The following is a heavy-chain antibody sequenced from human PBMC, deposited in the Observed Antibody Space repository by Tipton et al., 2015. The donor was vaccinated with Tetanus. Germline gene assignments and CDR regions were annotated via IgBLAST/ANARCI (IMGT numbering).Heavy chain of an antibody. V-gene: IGHV3-74*01. CDR1: GFTFSSYW. Sequence: SLRLSCAASGFTFSSYWMHWVRQAPGKGLVWVSRINSDGSSTSYADSVKGRFTISRDNSKNTLYLQMNSLRAEDTAVYYCAKRPPSDDRWLHFDYWGQGTLVTVSS. D-gene: IGHD5-24*01. CDR2: INSDGSST. J-gene: IGHJ4*02. CDR3: AKRPPSDDRWLHFDY.